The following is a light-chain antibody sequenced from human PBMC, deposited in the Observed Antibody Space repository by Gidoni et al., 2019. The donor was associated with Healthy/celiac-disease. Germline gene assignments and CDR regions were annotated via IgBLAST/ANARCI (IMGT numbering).Light chain of an antibody. CDR3: QTWDTGIWV. V-gene: IGLV4-69*01. CDR1: SGHTNYA. Sequence: QLVLTQSPSASASLGASVKLTCTLSSGHTNYAIAWHQQQPEKGPRFLMKVNSGGSHIKGDGIPDRFSGSSSGAERYLTISSLQSEDEADYYCQTWDTGIWVFGGGTKLTVL. CDR2: VNSGGSH. J-gene: IGLJ3*02.